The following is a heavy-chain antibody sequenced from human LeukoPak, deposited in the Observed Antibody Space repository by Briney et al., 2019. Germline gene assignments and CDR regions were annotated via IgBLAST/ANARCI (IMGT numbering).Heavy chain of an antibody. J-gene: IGHJ4*02. CDR3: AANTAMVTSIDY. D-gene: IGHD5-18*01. CDR1: GYTFTSYG. Sequence: ASVKVSCKASGYTFTSYGISWVRQAPGQGLEWMGWINPNSGGTNYAQKFQGRVTMTRDTSISTAYMELSRLRSDDTAVYYCAANTAMVTSIDYWGQGTLVTVSS. CDR2: INPNSGGT. V-gene: IGHV1-2*02.